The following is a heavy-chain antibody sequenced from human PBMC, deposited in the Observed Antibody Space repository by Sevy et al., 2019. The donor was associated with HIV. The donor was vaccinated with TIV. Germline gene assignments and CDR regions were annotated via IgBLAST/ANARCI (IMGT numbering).Heavy chain of an antibody. CDR2: IYYNGRT. J-gene: IGHJ6*02. V-gene: IGHV4-59*01. CDR3: ARSLADYYYGMDV. CDR1: GASISSYY. Sequence: GSLRLSCTVSGASISSYYWSWIRQPLGKGLEWVGYIYYNGRTNYNPSLKSRVTISVDTSKNQFSLKLISVTAADTAVYYCARSLADYYYGMDVWGQGTTVTVSS.